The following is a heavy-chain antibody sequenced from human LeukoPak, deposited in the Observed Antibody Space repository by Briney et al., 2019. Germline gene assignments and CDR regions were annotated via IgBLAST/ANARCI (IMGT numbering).Heavy chain of an antibody. CDR3: ATGTSYDSSGYYYNAFDI. CDR2: ISWDGGST. Sequence: PGGSLRLSCAASGFTFDDYAMHWVRQAPGKGLEWVSLISWDGGSTYYADSVKGRFTISRDNSKNSLYLQMNSLRAEDTALYYCATGTSYDSSGYYYNAFDIWGQGTMVTVSS. D-gene: IGHD3-22*01. J-gene: IGHJ3*02. CDR1: GFTFDDYA. V-gene: IGHV3-43D*03.